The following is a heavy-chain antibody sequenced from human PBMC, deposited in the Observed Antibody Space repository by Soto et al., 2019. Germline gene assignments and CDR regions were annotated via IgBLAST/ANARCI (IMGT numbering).Heavy chain of an antibody. J-gene: IGHJ4*02. D-gene: IGHD6-19*01. Sequence: SETRSLTCAVYGWSFSGYYWSWIRQPPGNGLVWIGEINHSGSTNYNPSLKSRVTISVDTSKNQFSLKLSSVTAADTAVYYCARGGYSSGWSKLFEYWGQGSLLTVPS. CDR3: ARGGYSSGWSKLFEY. CDR1: GWSFSGYY. V-gene: IGHV4-34*01. CDR2: INHSGST.